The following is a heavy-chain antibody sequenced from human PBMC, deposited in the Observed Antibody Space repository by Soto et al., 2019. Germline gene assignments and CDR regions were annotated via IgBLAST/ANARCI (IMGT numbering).Heavy chain of an antibody. CDR1: GYTFTSYY. Sequence: ASVKVSCKASGYTFTSYYMHWVRQAPGQGLEWMGIINPSGGSTSYAQKFQGRVTMTRDTSTSTVYMELSSLRSEDTAVYYCARDKMKRATKTNNWFDPWGQGALVTVSS. V-gene: IGHV1-46*01. D-gene: IGHD5-12*01. J-gene: IGHJ5*02. CDR2: INPSGGST. CDR3: ARDKMKRATKTNNWFDP.